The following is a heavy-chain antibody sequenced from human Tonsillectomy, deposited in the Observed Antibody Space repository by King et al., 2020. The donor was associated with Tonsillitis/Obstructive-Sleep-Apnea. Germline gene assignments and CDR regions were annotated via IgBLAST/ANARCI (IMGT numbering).Heavy chain of an antibody. CDR3: ASTGDLFCSGNYFSHAMDV. Sequence: QLVQSGAEVKKPGESLRISCKGSGYSFTNYWINWVRQMPGKGLEWMGRIDPSDSYTNYSPSFQGHVTISADKSINTAYLQWSSLKASDTAIFYCASTGDLFCSGNYFSHAMDVWGQGTTVTVSS. CDR2: IDPSDSYT. D-gene: IGHD3-10*02. CDR1: GYSFTNYW. V-gene: IGHV5-10-1*01. J-gene: IGHJ6*02.